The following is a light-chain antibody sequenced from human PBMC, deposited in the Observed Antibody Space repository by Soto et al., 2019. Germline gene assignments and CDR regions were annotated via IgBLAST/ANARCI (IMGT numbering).Light chain of an antibody. CDR3: QQYGNSKFT. J-gene: IGKJ3*01. Sequence: EIVLTQSPGTLSLSPGERATLSCRASQSISSSYLAWYQQKPGQAPRLLIYRASSRATGIPDRFSGSGSGTDFTLTISRLEPEDFAVFYCQQYGNSKFTFGPGTKVDIK. V-gene: IGKV3-20*01. CDR2: RAS. CDR1: QSISSSY.